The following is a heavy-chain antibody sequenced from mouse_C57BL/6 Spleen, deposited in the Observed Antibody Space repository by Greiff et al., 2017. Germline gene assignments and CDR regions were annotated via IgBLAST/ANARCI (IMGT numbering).Heavy chain of an antibody. J-gene: IGHJ2*01. D-gene: IGHD4-1*01. Sequence: VQLQQPGAELVRPGSSVKLSCKASGYTFTSYWMHWVKQRPIQGLEWIGNIDPSDSETHYNQKFKDKATLTVDKSSSTAYMQLSSLTSEDSAVYYCARATGTRGVFDYWGQGTTLTVSS. CDR1: GYTFTSYW. CDR2: IDPSDSET. CDR3: ARATGTRGVFDY. V-gene: IGHV1-52*01.